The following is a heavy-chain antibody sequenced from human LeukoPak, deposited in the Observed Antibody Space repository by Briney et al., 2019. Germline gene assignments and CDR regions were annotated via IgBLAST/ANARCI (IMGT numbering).Heavy chain of an antibody. Sequence: GGSLRLSCAASEFTFSIYAMGWVRQAPGKGLEWVSAISGSGGTTYYADSVKGRFTVSRDNSMNTLYLQMNSLRAEDTAAYYYARGQGGVMITFGGVIVFDYWGQGTLVPVSS. V-gene: IGHV3-23*01. J-gene: IGHJ4*02. CDR3: ARGQGGVMITFGGVIVFDY. D-gene: IGHD3-16*02. CDR2: ISGSGGTT. CDR1: EFTFSIYA.